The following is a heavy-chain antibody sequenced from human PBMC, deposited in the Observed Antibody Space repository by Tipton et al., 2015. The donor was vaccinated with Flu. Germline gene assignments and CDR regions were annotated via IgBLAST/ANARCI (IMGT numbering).Heavy chain of an antibody. CDR2: ISWNSDYR. D-gene: IGHD4-11*01. V-gene: IGHV3-9*01. J-gene: IGHJ4*02. Sequence: SLRLSCEASGFTFDDFALHWVRLGPGRGLEWVSGISWNSDYRDYADSVKGRFIISRENDKNSLYLQMNSLRPEDTALYYCVKDYSAAGGYYFDHWGQGTLVTVSS. CDR3: VKDYSAAGGYYFDH. CDR1: GFTFDDFA.